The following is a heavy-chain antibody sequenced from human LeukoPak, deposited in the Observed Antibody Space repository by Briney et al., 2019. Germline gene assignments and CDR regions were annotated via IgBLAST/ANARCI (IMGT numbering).Heavy chain of an antibody. V-gene: IGHV3-11*01. J-gene: IGHJ4*02. CDR3: AKAKGIQLWLHSEIDY. D-gene: IGHD5-18*01. Sequence: GGSLRLSCAVSGFTFSDYYMSWIRQAPGKGLEWVSYISSGGSTISHADSVKGRFTISRDNSKNTLYLQMNSLRAEDTAVYYCAKAKGIQLWLHSEIDYWGQGTLVTVSS. CDR1: GFTFSDYY. CDR2: ISSGGSTI.